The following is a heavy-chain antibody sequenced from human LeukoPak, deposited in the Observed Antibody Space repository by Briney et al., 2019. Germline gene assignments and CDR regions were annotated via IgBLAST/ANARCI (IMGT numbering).Heavy chain of an antibody. Sequence: SETLSLTCTVSGGSISSSSYYWGWIRQPPGKGLEWIGSIYYSGSTYYNPSLKSRVTISVDTSKNQFSLKLSSVTAADTAVYYCARERAPYRPGDRWGQGTLVTVSS. V-gene: IGHV4-39*07. D-gene: IGHD3-10*01. CDR3: ARERAPYRPGDR. J-gene: IGHJ4*02. CDR2: IYYSGST. CDR1: GGSISSSSYY.